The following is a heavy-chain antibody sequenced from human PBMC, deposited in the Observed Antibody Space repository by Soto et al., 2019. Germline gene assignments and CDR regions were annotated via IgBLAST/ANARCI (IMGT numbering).Heavy chain of an antibody. Sequence: SVKVSCKASGGTFSSYAISWVRQAPGQGLEWMGGIIPIFGTANYAQKFQGRVTITADESTSTAYMELSSLRSEDTAVYYCARGQRGGYDYVYYYGMDVWGQGTTVTVSS. CDR3: ARGQRGGYDYVYYYGMDV. V-gene: IGHV1-69*13. CDR1: GGTFSSYA. D-gene: IGHD5-12*01. J-gene: IGHJ6*02. CDR2: IIPIFGTA.